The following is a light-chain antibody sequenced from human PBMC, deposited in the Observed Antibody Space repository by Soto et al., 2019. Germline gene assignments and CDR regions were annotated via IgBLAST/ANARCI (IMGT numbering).Light chain of an antibody. J-gene: IGKJ4*01. CDR2: DAS. Sequence: ETVLTQSPATLSLSPGERATLSCRASQSVGSYLAWYQQKPGQAPRLLIYDASTRATGIPARFSGSGSGTDFTLTISSLETEDFAVYYCQQRSNWPPLFTFGGGTKVDIK. CDR1: QSVGSY. CDR3: QQRSNWPPLFT. V-gene: IGKV3-11*01.